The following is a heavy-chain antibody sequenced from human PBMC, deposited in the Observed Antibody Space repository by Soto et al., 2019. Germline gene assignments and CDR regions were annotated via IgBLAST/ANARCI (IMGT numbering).Heavy chain of an antibody. CDR1: GGSFSGYY. CDR3: ARGSVPAAIDQYYYYYGMDV. V-gene: IGHV4-34*01. CDR2: INHSGST. D-gene: IGHD2-2*02. Sequence: SETLSLTCAVYGGSFSGYYWSWIRQPPGKGLEWIGEINHSGSTNYNPSLKSRVTISVDTSKNQFSLKLSSVTAADTAVYYCARGSVPAAIDQYYYYYGMDVWGQGTTV. J-gene: IGHJ6*02.